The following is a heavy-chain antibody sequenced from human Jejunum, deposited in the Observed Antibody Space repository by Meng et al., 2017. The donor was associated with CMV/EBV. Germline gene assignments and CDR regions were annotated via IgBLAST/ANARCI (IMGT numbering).Heavy chain of an antibody. CDR2: IYGNGGT. V-gene: IGHV3-23*03. CDR1: GFAFNTYS. D-gene: IGHD1-14*01. J-gene: IGHJ4*02. Sequence: ASGFAFNTYSMNWVSPAPGKGMKWVSIIYGNGGTHYADSVKGRFTISRDNSKNTVHLQMNGLRADDTAVYYCAKDKTPDGLYNFDFWGQGTLVTVSS. CDR3: AKDKTPDGLYNFDF.